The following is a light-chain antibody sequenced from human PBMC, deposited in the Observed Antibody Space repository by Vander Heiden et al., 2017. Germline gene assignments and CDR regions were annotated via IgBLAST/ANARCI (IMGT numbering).Light chain of an antibody. CDR1: KLRDKF. CDR2: QDN. V-gene: IGLV3-1*01. CDR3: QAWDTSTDVG. Sequence: SYDLTQPPQVSVSPGPTASLTGSGDKLRDKFAPWFQQKQGQPPFPAIHQDNKRPSGVPERVSGSNSGNTATLTISGTQAMNEADDYCQAWDTSTDVGFGGGTKLTV. J-gene: IGLJ3*02.